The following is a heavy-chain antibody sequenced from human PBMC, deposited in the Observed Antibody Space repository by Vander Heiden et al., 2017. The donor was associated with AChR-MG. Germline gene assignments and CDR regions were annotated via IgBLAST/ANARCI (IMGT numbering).Heavy chain of an antibody. CDR1: GDSISSRHW. V-gene: IGHV4-4*02. Sequence: QVQLQESGPGLVKPSETLSRTCAVSGDSISSRHWWTWVRQPPGKGLEWIGEVYHDGSTSHNPSLKSRLTISIDKSKNQFSLKLGSVTATDTAVYYCARVGYDFTYFFDYWGQGTLVSVSS. CDR2: VYHDGST. CDR3: ARVGYDFTYFFDY. J-gene: IGHJ4*02. D-gene: IGHD5-12*01.